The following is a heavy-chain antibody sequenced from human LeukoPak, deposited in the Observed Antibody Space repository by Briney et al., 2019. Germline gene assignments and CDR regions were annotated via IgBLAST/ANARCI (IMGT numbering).Heavy chain of an antibody. CDR2: IKSKTDGGTR. V-gene: IGHV3-15*01. CDR1: GFTFSNAW. CDR3: TTEAWTVWFDP. Sequence: GGSLRLSCAASGFTFSNAWMSWVRQAPGKGLEWVGRIKSKTDGGTRDYAAPVKGRFTISRDDSKNTLYLQMNSLKTEDTAVYYRTTEAWTVWFDPWGQGTLVTVSS. D-gene: IGHD3/OR15-3a*01. J-gene: IGHJ5*02.